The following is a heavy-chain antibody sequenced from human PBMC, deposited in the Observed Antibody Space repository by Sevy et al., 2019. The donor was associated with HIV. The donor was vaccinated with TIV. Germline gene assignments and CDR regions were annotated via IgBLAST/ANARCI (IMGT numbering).Heavy chain of an antibody. J-gene: IGHJ3*02. CDR2: IKQDGSEK. Sequence: GSLRLSCAASGFTFSSYWMSWVRQAPGKGLEWVANIKQDGSEKYYVDSVKGRFTISRDNAKNSLYLQMNSLRAEDTAVYYCARKRITMVRGVIGDAFDIWGQGTMVTVSS. V-gene: IGHV3-7*03. D-gene: IGHD3-10*01. CDR1: GFTFSSYW. CDR3: ARKRITMVRGVIGDAFDI.